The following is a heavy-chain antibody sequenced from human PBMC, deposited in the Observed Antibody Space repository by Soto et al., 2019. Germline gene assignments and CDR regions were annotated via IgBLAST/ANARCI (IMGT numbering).Heavy chain of an antibody. V-gene: IGHV3-23*01. CDR1: GFTFSSYA. CDR3: AKGLHYYYYGIVD. Sequence: EVQLLESGGGLVQPGGSLRLSCADSGFTFSSYAISWVRQAPGKGLEWVSSISDSGGSTYYADSVKGRFTISRDNANNTLYLKMLSLRGPDSAVYSCAKGLHYYYYGIVDWGQETKPSVSS. J-gene: IGHJ6*02. CDR2: ISDSGGST.